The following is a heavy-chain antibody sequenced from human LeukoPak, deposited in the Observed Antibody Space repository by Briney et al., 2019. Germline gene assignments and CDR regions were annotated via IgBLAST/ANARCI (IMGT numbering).Heavy chain of an antibody. V-gene: IGHV3-53*01. CDR2: IYSGGST. D-gene: IGHD1-26*01. J-gene: IGHJ3*02. CDR3: ARGGSYLSAFDI. Sequence: GGSLRLSCAASGFTVSTNYMSWFRQAPGKGLGWVSIIYSGGSTFYADSVKGRFTISRDNSKNTLYLQMNSLRAEDTAVYYCARGGSYLSAFDIWGQGTMVTVSS. CDR1: GFTVSTNY.